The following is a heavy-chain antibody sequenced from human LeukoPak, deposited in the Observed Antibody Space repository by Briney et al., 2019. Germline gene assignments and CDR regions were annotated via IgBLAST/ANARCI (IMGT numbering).Heavy chain of an antibody. V-gene: IGHV3-21*01. CDR2: ISSSSSYI. CDR1: GFTFSSYS. Sequence: GGSLRLSCAASGFTFSSYSMNWVRQAPGKGLEWVSSISSSSSYIYYADSVKGRFTISRDNAKNSLYLQMNSLRAEDTAVYYCAKSSNWSDNYFDPWGQGTLVTVSS. J-gene: IGHJ5*02. CDR3: AKSSNWSDNYFDP. D-gene: IGHD6-6*01.